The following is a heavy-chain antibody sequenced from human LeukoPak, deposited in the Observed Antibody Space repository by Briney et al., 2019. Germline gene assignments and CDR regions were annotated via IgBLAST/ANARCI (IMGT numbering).Heavy chain of an antibody. CDR2: INPNNGLT. Sequence: GASVNVSCKASGYSFTVYFLHWVRQAPGQGLEGMGWINPNNGLTNYTQKFKGRVTMTRDTSSATGYMELNRLTSDDTAVFYCARAWGSLYYFDHWGQGTLVTVSS. V-gene: IGHV1-2*02. J-gene: IGHJ4*02. CDR1: GYSFTVYF. D-gene: IGHD3-16*01. CDR3: ARAWGSLYYFDH.